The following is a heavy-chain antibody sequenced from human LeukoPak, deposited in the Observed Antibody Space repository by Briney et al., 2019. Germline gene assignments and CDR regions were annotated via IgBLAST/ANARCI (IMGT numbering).Heavy chain of an antibody. J-gene: IGHJ6*02. V-gene: IGHV1-8*01. CDR3: ARASGYSGPYYYYYGMDV. CDR2: MNPNSGNT. D-gene: IGHD3-22*01. CDR1: GYTFTSYD. Sequence: ASVKVSCKASGYTFTSYDINWVRQATGQGLEWMGWMNPNSGNTGYAQKFQGRVTMTGNTSISTAYMELSSLRSEDTAVYYCARASGYSGPYYYYYGMDVWGRGTTVTVSS.